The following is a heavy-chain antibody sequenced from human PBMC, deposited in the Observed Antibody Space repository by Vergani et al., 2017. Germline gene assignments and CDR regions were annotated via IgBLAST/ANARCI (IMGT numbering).Heavy chain of an antibody. Sequence: QVQLVQSGAEVKKPGASVKVSCKASGYTFTSYAMNWVRQAPGQGLEWMGWINTNTGNPTYAQGFTGRFVFSLDTSVSTAYLQISSLKAEDTAVYYCARDFAGWGSGWYRDQKPFDYWGQGTLVTVSS. CDR3: ARDFAGWGSGWYRDQKPFDY. J-gene: IGHJ4*02. V-gene: IGHV7-4-1*02. D-gene: IGHD6-19*01. CDR1: GYTFTSYA. CDR2: INTNTGNP.